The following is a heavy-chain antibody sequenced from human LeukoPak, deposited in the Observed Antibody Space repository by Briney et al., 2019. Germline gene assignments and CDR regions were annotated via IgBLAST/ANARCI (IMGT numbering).Heavy chain of an antibody. CDR3: ARGRSYYGSGDTFDY. CDR1: GGSFSGYY. J-gene: IGHJ4*02. V-gene: IGHV4-34*01. D-gene: IGHD3-10*01. Sequence: PSETLSLTCAVYGGSFSGYYRSWIRQPPGKGLEWIGEINHSGSTNYNPSLKGRVTISVDTSKNQFSLKLSSVTAADTAVYYCARGRSYYGSGDTFDYWGQGTLVTVSS. CDR2: INHSGST.